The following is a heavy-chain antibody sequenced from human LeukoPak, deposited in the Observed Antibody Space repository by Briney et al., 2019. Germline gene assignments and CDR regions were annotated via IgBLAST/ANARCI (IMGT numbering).Heavy chain of an antibody. D-gene: IGHD5-18*01. CDR1: GFIFSSYA. CDR2: ISGSGGST. J-gene: IGHJ5*02. V-gene: IGHV3-23*01. Sequence: PGGSLRLSCAASGFIFSSYAMSWVRQAPGKGLEWVSAISGSGGSTYYADSVKGRFTISRDNSKNTLYLQMNSLRAEDTAVYYCAKDQQLWSYNWFDPWGQGTLVTVSS. CDR3: AKDQQLWSYNWFDP.